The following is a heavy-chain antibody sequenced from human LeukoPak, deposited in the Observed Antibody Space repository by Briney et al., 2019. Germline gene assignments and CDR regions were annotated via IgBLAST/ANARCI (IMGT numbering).Heavy chain of an antibody. Sequence: GGSLRLSCAASGFTFRSYGMHWVRQAPGEGLEWVALISYNGINKYYADSLRGRFTISRDNSKNTLYLQMNSLRAEDTAVYYCAKDYDSLDYWGQGTLVTVSS. CDR2: ISYNGINK. CDR1: GFTFRSYG. V-gene: IGHV3-30*18. J-gene: IGHJ4*02. CDR3: AKDYDSLDY. D-gene: IGHD3-3*01.